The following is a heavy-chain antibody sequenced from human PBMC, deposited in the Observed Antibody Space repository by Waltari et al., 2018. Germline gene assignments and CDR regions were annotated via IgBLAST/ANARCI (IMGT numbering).Heavy chain of an antibody. CDR1: GFRIRGFS. J-gene: IGHJ3*01. Sequence: LESGGGLTEPGASLSVSCGAPGFRIRGFSMDCVRQAPGKGPEWVAFIGVDGSPIYYADSVRGRFTISRDNAKNVVHLQMNNLRHEDTAVYYCARGYWENSFDLWGPGTTVTVSS. V-gene: IGHV3-48*02. D-gene: IGHD2-21*01. CDR3: ARGYWENSFDL. CDR2: IGVDGSPI.